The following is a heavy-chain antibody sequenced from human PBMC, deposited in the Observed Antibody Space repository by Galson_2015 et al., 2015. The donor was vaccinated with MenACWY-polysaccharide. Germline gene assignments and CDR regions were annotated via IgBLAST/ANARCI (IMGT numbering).Heavy chain of an antibody. J-gene: IGHJ6*02. V-gene: IGHV3-30-3*01. CDR3: ARDYCSRTNCYGMDV. D-gene: IGHD2-2*01. Sequence: SLRLSCAASGFTFSRYAMHWVRQPPGKGLEWMAVISYDATNKYYADSVKGRFTISRDNSKNTVDLQMNSLRAEDTAVYYCARDYCSRTNCYGMDVWGQGTTVTVSS. CDR1: GFTFSRYA. CDR2: ISYDATNK.